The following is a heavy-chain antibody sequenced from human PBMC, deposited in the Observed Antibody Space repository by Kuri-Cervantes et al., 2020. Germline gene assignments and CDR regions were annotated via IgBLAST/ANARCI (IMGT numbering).Heavy chain of an antibody. D-gene: IGHD6-6*01. CDR1: GGSVSSGNYY. V-gene: IGHV4-61*01. J-gene: IGHJ4*02. CDR3: ARNLYSSSLRLGY. Sequence: GSLRLSCTVSGGSVSSGNYYWSWIRQPPGKGLEWIGCIYYSGSTNYNPSLKSRVTISVDTSKNQFSLKLSSVTAADTAVHYCARNLYSSSLRLGYWGQGTLVTVSS. CDR2: IYYSGST.